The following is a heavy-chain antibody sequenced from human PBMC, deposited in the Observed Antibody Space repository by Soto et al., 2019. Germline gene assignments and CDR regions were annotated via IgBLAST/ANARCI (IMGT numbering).Heavy chain of an antibody. V-gene: IGHV3-11*01. D-gene: IGHD1-1*01. CDR2: ISSSGSTI. J-gene: IGHJ6*02. CDR3: ARGGRQHYYYYYGMDV. CDR1: GFTLSDYY. Sequence: GRCMRLPCAASGFTLSDYYMSWNRPAPGKGLEWVSYISSSGSTIYYADYMKGRITIARDNAKNSLYLQMNSRRAEDTAVYYCARGGRQHYYYYYGMDVWGQGTTVTVSS.